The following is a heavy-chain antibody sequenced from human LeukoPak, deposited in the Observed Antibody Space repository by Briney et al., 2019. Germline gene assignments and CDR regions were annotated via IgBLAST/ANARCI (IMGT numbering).Heavy chain of an antibody. CDR1: GFTFSSYA. V-gene: IGHV3-23*01. CDR3: ANVEWPLDY. Sequence: PGGSLRLSCAASGFTFSSYAMSWVRQAPGKGLEWVSAISGSASNTYYADSVKGRFTNSRDNSRNTLYLQMNSLRAEDTAVYYCANVEWPLDYWGQGTLVTVSS. CDR2: ISGSASNT. D-gene: IGHD1-26*01. J-gene: IGHJ4*02.